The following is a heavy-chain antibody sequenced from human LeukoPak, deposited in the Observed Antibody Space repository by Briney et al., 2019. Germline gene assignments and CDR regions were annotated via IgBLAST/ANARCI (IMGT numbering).Heavy chain of an antibody. Sequence: LGTLSLTCVVSGGSISSYNWWSWVRQPPGKGLEWIGEIYHSGSTNYNPSLKSRVTISLDKSKNQFSLKLSSVTAADTAVYYCATTAAAGTRLAWFDPWGQGTLVTVSS. CDR2: IYHSGST. D-gene: IGHD6-13*01. J-gene: IGHJ5*02. CDR1: GGSISSYNW. CDR3: ATTAAAGTRLAWFDP. V-gene: IGHV4-4*02.